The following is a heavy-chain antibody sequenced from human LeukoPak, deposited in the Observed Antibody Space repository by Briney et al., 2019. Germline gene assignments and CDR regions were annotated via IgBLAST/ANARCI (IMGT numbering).Heavy chain of an antibody. J-gene: IGHJ5*02. CDR1: GFTFSSYW. CDR2: INTDGSST. V-gene: IGHV3-74*01. Sequence: GGSLKLSCAASGFTFSSYWMHWVRQAPGKGLVWVSRINTDGSSTSYADSVKGRFTISRDNAKNTLYLQMNSLRAEDTAVYYCARESGIAAALDLWGQGTLVTVSS. D-gene: IGHD6-13*01. CDR3: ARESGIAAALDL.